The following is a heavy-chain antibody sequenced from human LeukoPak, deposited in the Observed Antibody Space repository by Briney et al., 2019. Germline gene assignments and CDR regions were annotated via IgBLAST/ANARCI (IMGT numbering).Heavy chain of an antibody. D-gene: IGHD2-21*02. CDR2: ISNDGNNK. J-gene: IGHJ4*02. CDR1: GFIFSSYD. CDR3: ARDISYCGGDCAPYYFDY. Sequence: PGRSLRLSCAASGFIFSSYDMYWVRQAPGKGLEWVAVISNDGNNKQYADSVKGRFTISRDNAKNSLYLQMNSLRAEDTAVYYCARDISYCGGDCAPYYFDYWGQGTLVTVSS. V-gene: IGHV3-33*05.